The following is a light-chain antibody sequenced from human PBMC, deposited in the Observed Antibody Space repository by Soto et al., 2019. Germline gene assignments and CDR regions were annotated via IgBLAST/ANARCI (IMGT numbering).Light chain of an antibody. CDR3: QQYSISPT. Sequence: EIVLTQSPGTLSLSPGERATLSCRSSHSVSSNYLAWYQQKPGQAPRLRIYDVSSMATGIPDSFSGSGSGTDFTLTISRLEHVDFAVYYCQQYSISPTFGQGTKVEIK. CDR1: HSVSSNY. V-gene: IGKV3-20*01. J-gene: IGKJ1*01. CDR2: DVS.